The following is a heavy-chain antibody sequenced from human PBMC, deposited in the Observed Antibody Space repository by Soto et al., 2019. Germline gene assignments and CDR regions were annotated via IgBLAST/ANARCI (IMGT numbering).Heavy chain of an antibody. V-gene: IGHV4-30-2*01. CDR2: IYHSGST. CDR1: WGSISSGGYS. J-gene: IGHJ5*02. D-gene: IGHD2-21*01. CDR3: ARIPSP. Sequence: SSGTLSLTRAVSWGSISSGGYSWSWIRQPPGKGLEWIGYIYHSGSTYYNPSLKSRVTISVDRSKNQFSLKLISVTAADTAVYYCARIPSPWGQGTLVTVSS.